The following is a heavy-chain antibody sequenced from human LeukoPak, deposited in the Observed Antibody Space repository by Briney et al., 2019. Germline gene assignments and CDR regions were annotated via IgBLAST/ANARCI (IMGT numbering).Heavy chain of an antibody. J-gene: IGHJ4*02. CDR2: INTAADT. V-gene: IGHV3-13*04. CDR3: VRAPPGTGWLIDH. CDR1: GFAFSNYD. D-gene: IGHD6-19*01. Sequence: PGGSLRLSCAASGFAFSNYDMLWVRQATGKGLEWVSAINTAADTYYPDSVKGRFTISRENAKSSLYLQMNSLRVGDTAVYYCVRAPPGTGWLIDHWGQGTVVAASS.